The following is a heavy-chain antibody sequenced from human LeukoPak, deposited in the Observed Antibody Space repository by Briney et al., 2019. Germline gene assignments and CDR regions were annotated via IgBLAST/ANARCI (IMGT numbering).Heavy chain of an antibody. CDR1: GFTFSSYG. D-gene: IGHD3-22*01. V-gene: IGHV3-30*18. Sequence: GGPLKLSVEAPGFTFSSYGMHWVRKAPGKGREGVAVISYDGSNKYYADSVKGRFTISRDNSKNTLYLQMNSLRAEDTAVYYCAKDYGSSGLDYWGQGTLVTVSS. CDR2: ISYDGSNK. J-gene: IGHJ4*02. CDR3: AKDYGSSGLDY.